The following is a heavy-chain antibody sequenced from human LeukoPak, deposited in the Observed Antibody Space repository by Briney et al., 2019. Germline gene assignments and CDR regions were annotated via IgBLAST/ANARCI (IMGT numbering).Heavy chain of an antibody. CDR2: IRYDGSNK. V-gene: IGHV3-30*02. CDR3: AKDPSSGSYTVHWFDP. CDR1: GFTFSSYG. D-gene: IGHD1-26*01. J-gene: IGHJ5*02. Sequence: GGSLRLSCAASGFTFSSYGMHWVRQAPGKGLEWVTLIRYDGSNKYYADSVKGRFTISRDNSKNTLYLQMNSLRAEDTAVYYCAKDPSSGSYTVHWFDPWGQGTLVTVSS.